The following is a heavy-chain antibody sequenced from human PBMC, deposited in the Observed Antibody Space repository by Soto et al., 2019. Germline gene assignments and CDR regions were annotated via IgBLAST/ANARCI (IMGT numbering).Heavy chain of an antibody. D-gene: IGHD3-3*01. J-gene: IGHJ6*03. Sequence: ASVKVSCKASGYTFTSYDINWVRQATGQGLEWMGWMNPNSCNTGYAQKFQGRVTMTRNTSISTAYMELSSLRSEDTAVYYCAKSTTERRSVLGYDFWSGYYRYDMDVWGKGTTVTVAS. CDR3: AKSTTERRSVLGYDFWSGYYRYDMDV. CDR2: MNPNSCNT. CDR1: GYTFTSYD. V-gene: IGHV1-8*01.